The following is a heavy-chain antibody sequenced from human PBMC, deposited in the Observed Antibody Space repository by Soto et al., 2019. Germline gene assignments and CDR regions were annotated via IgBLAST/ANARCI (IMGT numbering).Heavy chain of an antibody. CDR3: ARLIGNSWLDS. CDR1: GGSVSSAGYY. V-gene: IGHV4-61*08. CDR2: IYYSGST. Sequence: PSGTLSHTFTVSGGSVSSAGYYWSRIRQPPGKRLEWIGYIYYSGSTNYNPSLKSRVSISIDTSNNQVSLQLNSVTPDDTAVYYCARLIGNSWLDSWGQGTLVTVSS. D-gene: IGHD3-16*01. J-gene: IGHJ5*01.